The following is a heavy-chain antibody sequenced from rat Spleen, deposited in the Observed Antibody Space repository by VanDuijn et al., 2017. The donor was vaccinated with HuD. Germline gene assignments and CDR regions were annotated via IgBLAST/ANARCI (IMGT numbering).Heavy chain of an antibody. CDR1: GFTFSIYD. Sequence: EVQLVESGGGLVQPGRSMKLSCAASGFTFSIYDMAWVRQAPTKGLEWVASISYDGSSTYYRDSVKGRFTISRDNAKSTLYLQMDSLRSEDTATYHGTTGVFWGQGVMVTVSS. V-gene: IGHV5-20*01. CDR2: ISYDGSST. J-gene: IGHJ2*01. CDR3: TTGVF.